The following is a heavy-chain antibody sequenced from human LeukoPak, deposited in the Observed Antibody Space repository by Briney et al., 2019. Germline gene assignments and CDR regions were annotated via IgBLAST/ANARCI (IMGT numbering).Heavy chain of an antibody. CDR3: ARDRPALLWFGELLPQSSDAFDI. J-gene: IGHJ3*02. Sequence: ASETLSLTCTVSGGSISSYYWSWIRQPAGKGLEWIGRIYTSGSTNYNPSLKSRVTMSVDTSKNQFSLKLSSVTAADTAVYYCARDRPALLWFGELLPQSSDAFDIWGQGTMVTVSS. CDR1: GGSISSYY. V-gene: IGHV4-4*07. CDR2: IYTSGST. D-gene: IGHD3-10*01.